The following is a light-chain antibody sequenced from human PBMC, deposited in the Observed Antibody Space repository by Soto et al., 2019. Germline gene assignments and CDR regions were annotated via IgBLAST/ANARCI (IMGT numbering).Light chain of an antibody. CDR1: QSVSRS. V-gene: IGKV3D-15*01. CDR3: QQYGNSPLT. CDR2: GTS. Sequence: EIVMTQSPATLSVSPGERATLSCRASQSVSRSLAWYQQKPGQAPRLLIYGTSARATGIPDRFIGRGSGTDFTLTISSLEPEDFAVYYCQQYGNSPLTFGGGTKVDIK. J-gene: IGKJ4*01.